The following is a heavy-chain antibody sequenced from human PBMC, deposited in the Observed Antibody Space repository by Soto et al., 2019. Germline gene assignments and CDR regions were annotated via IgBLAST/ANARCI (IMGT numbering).Heavy chain of an antibody. V-gene: IGHV3-30*19. J-gene: IGHJ1*01. Sequence: QVQLVESGGGVVQPGTSLRLSCAASGFRFKSFVMHWVRQAPGKGLEWVAFTSYDGNNKDYGDSVKGRFTVSRDNSQNTLHLQMDFLRPEDTALYYCERWGTTGGFDLWGQGTLVSVSS. CDR2: TSYDGNNK. D-gene: IGHD3-16*01. CDR3: ERWGTTGGFDL. CDR1: GFRFKSFV.